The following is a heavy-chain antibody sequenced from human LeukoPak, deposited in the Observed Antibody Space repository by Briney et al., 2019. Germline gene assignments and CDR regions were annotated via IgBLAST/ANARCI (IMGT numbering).Heavy chain of an antibody. CDR1: GFTFYTYS. CDR3: ATNGGGDSGYGNFDY. CDR2: ISWNSDTI. J-gene: IGHJ4*02. D-gene: IGHD5-12*01. Sequence: GGSLRLSCAASGFTFYTYSMNWVRQAPGKGPEWVSGISWNSDTIGYGDSVKGRFTISRDNAKNSLYLQMNSLRAEDTALYYCATNGGGDSGYGNFDYWGQGTLVTVSS. V-gene: IGHV3-9*01.